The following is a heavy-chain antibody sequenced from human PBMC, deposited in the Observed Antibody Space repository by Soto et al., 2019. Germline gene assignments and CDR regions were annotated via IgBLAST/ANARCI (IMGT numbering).Heavy chain of an antibody. V-gene: IGHV1-3*01. D-gene: IGHD6-13*01. Sequence: ASVKVSCKASGYTFTSYGIHWVRQAPGQRLEWMGWINAANGDTKYSPKFQGRVTITRDTSASTAYMELSSLRSEDTAVYYCVRRHVSATGIYLFDPWGQGTRVTVYS. J-gene: IGHJ5*02. CDR3: VRRHVSATGIYLFDP. CDR1: GYTFTSYG. CDR2: INAANGDT.